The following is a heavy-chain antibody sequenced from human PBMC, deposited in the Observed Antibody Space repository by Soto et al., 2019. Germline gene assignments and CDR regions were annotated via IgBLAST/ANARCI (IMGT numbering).Heavy chain of an antibody. D-gene: IGHD3-9*01. CDR1: GGTFSSYA. Sequence: GASVKVSCKASGGTFSSYAISWVRQAPGQGLEWMGGIIPIFGTANYAQKFQGRVTITADESTSTAYMELSRLRSEDTAVYYCARYYDILTGHQRNWFDPWGQGTLVTVSS. V-gene: IGHV1-69*13. J-gene: IGHJ5*02. CDR3: ARYYDILTGHQRNWFDP. CDR2: IIPIFGTA.